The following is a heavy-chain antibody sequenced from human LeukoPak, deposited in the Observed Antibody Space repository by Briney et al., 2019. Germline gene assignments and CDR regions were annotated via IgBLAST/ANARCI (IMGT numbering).Heavy chain of an antibody. CDR2: ISHTGSDT. CDR3: AKRFYGSGSFYGD. Sequence: GGSLRLSCAASGFTFSPYAMSWVRQAPGKGLEWVSAISHTGSDTYYADSVKDRFSISRDNSKNTLYLQMNSLRAEDTALYYCAKRFYGSGSFYGDWGRGTLVTVSS. CDR1: GFTFSPYA. J-gene: IGHJ4*02. V-gene: IGHV3-23*01. D-gene: IGHD3-10*01.